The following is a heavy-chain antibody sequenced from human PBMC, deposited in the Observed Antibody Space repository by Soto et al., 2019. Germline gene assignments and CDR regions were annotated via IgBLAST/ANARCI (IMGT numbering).Heavy chain of an antibody. D-gene: IGHD2-15*01. CDR2: IRSKADSYAT. V-gene: IGHV3-73*01. CDR1: GFTFSGSV. J-gene: IGHJ3*02. CDR3: SRNIDYAFDI. Sequence: EVQLVESGGGLVQPGGSLKLSCAASGFTFSGSVMYWVRQTSGKGLEWVGRIRSKADSYATAYAASVKGRFTISRDDSKNTVYLQMNSLKTEDTAAYYCSRNIDYAFDIWGQGTMVTVSS.